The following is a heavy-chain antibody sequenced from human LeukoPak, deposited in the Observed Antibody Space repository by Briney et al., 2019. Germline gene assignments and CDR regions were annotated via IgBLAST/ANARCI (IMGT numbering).Heavy chain of an antibody. V-gene: IGHV3-23*01. J-gene: IGHJ6*03. CDR1: RFTFSSYA. D-gene: IGHD1-26*01. Sequence: PGGSLRLSCAASRFTFSSYAMRWIRQAPGKGLEWVSSISGSGGTTYYADSVRGRFTISRDNSKNTLYLQMNSLRAEDTAVYYCTKSPGQGIVGSSPAYNYYMDVWGKGTTVTVSS. CDR3: TKSPGQGIVGSSPAYNYYMDV. CDR2: ISGSGGTT.